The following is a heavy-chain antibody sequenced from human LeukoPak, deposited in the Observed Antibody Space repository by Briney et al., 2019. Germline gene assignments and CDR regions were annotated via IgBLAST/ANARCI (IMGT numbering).Heavy chain of an antibody. CDR2: IIPIFGTA. Sequence: GASVKVSCKASGGTFSSYAISWVRQAPGQGLEWMGGIIPIFGTANYAQKFQGRVTITTDESTSTAYMELSSLRSEDTAVYYCARGARLTPGETYYYYMDVWGKGTTVTVSS. D-gene: IGHD2-2*01. J-gene: IGHJ6*03. V-gene: IGHV1-69*05. CDR1: GGTFSSYA. CDR3: ARGARLTPGETYYYYMDV.